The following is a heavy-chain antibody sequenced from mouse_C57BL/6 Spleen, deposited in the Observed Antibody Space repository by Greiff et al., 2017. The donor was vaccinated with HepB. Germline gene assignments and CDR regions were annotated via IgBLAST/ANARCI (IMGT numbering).Heavy chain of an antibody. CDR2: IYPGDGAT. CDR3: ARRYYYGSSSYAMDY. CDR1: GYAFSSSW. Sequence: QVQLQQSGPELVKPGASVKISCKASGYAFSSSWMNWVKQRPGKGLEWIGRIYPGDGATNYNGKFKGKATLTADKSSSTAYMQLSSLTSEDAAVYFGARRYYYGSSSYAMDYWGQGTSGTVSS. D-gene: IGHD1-1*01. J-gene: IGHJ4*01. V-gene: IGHV1-82*01.